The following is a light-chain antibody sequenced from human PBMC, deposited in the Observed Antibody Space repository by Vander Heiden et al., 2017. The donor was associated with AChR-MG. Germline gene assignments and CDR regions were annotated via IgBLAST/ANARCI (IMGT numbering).Light chain of an antibody. Sequence: DIEMTQSPSSLSASVGDRVTITCRTSQNISRHLNWYQHKSGKAPNLLIYAASTLQRGVPSGFSGSGSGTDFTLTIRSLRTEDFATYFCQQTDSVPWTFGQGTKVDI. J-gene: IGKJ1*01. CDR2: AAS. CDR1: QNISRH. CDR3: QQTDSVPWT. V-gene: IGKV1-39*01.